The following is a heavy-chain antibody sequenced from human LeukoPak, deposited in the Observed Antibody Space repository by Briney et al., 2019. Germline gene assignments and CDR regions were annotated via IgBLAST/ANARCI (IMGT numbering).Heavy chain of an antibody. J-gene: IGHJ4*01. CDR3: ARDNDKVVDH. Sequence: ASVKVSCKTSGYTFSNYGISWVRQAPGQGLEWMGWITAYNGNRLYAQRFQGRITLTTDTSTSTSYMELRSLEYDGTAIYYCARDNDKVVDHWGQGTQVTVSS. CDR1: GYTFSNYG. CDR2: ITAYNGNR. D-gene: IGHD1-1*01. V-gene: IGHV1-18*01.